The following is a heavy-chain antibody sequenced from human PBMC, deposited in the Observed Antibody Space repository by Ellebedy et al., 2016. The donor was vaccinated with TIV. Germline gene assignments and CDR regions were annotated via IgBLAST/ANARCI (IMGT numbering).Heavy chain of an antibody. CDR2: IYYRGITNY. D-gene: IGHD3/OR15-3a*01. CDR1: GGSISSYY. V-gene: IGHV4-59*01. CDR3: ARDRAALRDWGYYYGMDV. J-gene: IGHJ6*02. Sequence: MPSETLSLTCTVSGGSISSYYWSWIRQPPGKGLEWIGHIYYRGITNYNYNPSLKSRGTISVDTSKNQFSLKLSSVTAADTAVYYCARDRAALRDWGYYYGMDVWGQGTTVTVSS.